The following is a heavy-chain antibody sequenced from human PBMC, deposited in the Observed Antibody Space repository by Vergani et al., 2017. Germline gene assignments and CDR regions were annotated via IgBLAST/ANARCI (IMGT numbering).Heavy chain of an antibody. CDR3: ARVRRGYSYGAFDY. V-gene: IGHV4-34*01. J-gene: IGHJ4*02. CDR2: INHSGST. CDR1: GGSFSGYY. D-gene: IGHD5-18*01. Sequence: QVQLQQWGAGLLKPSETLSLTCAVYGGSFSGYYWSWIRQPPGKGLEWIGEINHSGSTNYNPSLKSRVTISVDTSKNQFSLKLSSVTAADTAVYNCARVRRGYSYGAFDYWGQGTLVTVSS.